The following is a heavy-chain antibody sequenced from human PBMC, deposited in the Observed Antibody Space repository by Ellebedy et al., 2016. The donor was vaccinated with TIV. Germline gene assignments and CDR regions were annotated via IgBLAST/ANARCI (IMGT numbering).Heavy chain of an antibody. V-gene: IGHV4-39*07. CDR1: GRSMTSLISY. D-gene: IGHD3-10*01. CDR2: IYYTGST. J-gene: IGHJ6*02. CDR3: TRGLGSGSGRDGMDV. Sequence: SETLSLTXTVSGRSMTSLISYWSWIRQPPGKGLEWIGTIYYTGSTSYNPSLKSRVTMSVDTSKNQFSLNLNSVTAADTAVYFCTRGLGSGSGRDGMDVWGQGTTVTVSS.